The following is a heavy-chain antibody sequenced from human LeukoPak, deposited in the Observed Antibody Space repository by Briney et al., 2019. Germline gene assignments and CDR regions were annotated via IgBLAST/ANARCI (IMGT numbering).Heavy chain of an antibody. CDR3: ARSSERVGATEAFDI. V-gene: IGHV1-69*05. Sequence: SVKVSCKASGGTFSSYTINWVRQAPGQGLEWMGGIIPVFGTANYVQKFQGRVTITTDESTSTAYMELSSLRSEDTAVYYCARSSERVGATEAFDIWGQGTMVTVSS. CDR2: IIPVFGTA. J-gene: IGHJ3*02. D-gene: IGHD1-26*01. CDR1: GGTFSSYT.